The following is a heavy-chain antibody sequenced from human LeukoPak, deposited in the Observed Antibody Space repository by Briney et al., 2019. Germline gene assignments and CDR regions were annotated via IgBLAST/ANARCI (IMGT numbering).Heavy chain of an antibody. D-gene: IGHD6-19*01. V-gene: IGHV3-73*01. J-gene: IGHJ4*02. CDR3: ARFETVAAKPFEY. Sequence: GGSLRLSCAASGFTFSGSAMHWVRQASGKGLEWVGRIRSKGNNYATAYAASVTGRFTIFRDDSKNTAYLQMNSLKTEDTAVYYCARFETVAAKPFEYWGQGALVTVSS. CDR2: IRSKGNNYAT. CDR1: GFTFSGSA.